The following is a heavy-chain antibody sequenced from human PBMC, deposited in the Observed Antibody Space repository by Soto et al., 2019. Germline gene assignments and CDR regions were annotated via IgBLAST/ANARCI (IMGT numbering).Heavy chain of an antibody. CDR1: GFTFSSYG. CDR2: ISYDGSNK. Sequence: GGSLRLSCAASGFTFSSYGMHWFRQAPGKGLEWVAVISYDGSNKYYADSVKGRFTISRDNSKNTLYLQMNSLRAEDTAVYYCAKDREQWLVLTYFGYWGQGTLVTVSS. D-gene: IGHD6-19*01. V-gene: IGHV3-30*18. J-gene: IGHJ4*02. CDR3: AKDREQWLVLTYFGY.